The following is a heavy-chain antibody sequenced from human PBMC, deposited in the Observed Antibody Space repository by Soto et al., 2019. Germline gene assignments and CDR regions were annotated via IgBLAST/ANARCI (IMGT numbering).Heavy chain of an antibody. D-gene: IGHD6-19*01. J-gene: IGHJ5*02. Sequence: SVKVSCKASGGTFSSYAISWVRQAPGQGLEWMGGIIPIFGTANYAQKFQGRVTITADESTSTAYMELSSLRSEDTAVYYCARGAPIAVAGRYNWFDPWGQGTLVTVSS. CDR3: ARGAPIAVAGRYNWFDP. V-gene: IGHV1-69*13. CDR2: IIPIFGTA. CDR1: GGTFSSYA.